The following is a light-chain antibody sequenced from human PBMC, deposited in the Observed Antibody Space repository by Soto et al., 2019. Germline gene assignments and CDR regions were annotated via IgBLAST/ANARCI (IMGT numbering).Light chain of an antibody. Sequence: QFVLTQPPSASGTPGQRVTISCSGSSSNIGSNTVNWYQHLPGAAPKLLIYTTNQRPSGVPDRFSGSKSGTSASLAISGLQSEDEADYHCAAWDDSLNGPVFGGGTKLTVL. J-gene: IGLJ3*02. CDR2: TTN. CDR3: AAWDDSLNGPV. V-gene: IGLV1-44*01. CDR1: SSNIGSNT.